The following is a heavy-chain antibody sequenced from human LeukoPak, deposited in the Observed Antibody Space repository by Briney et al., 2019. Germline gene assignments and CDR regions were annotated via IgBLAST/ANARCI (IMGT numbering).Heavy chain of an antibody. D-gene: IGHD6-13*01. CDR1: GFTFSSYG. V-gene: IGHV3-33*06. CDR3: AKSSAGGIGVDY. J-gene: IGHJ4*02. CDR2: IWYDGSNK. Sequence: GRSLRLSCAASGFTFSSYGMHWVRQAPGKGLEWAAVIWYDGSNKYYADSVKGRFTISRDNPKNTLYLQMNSLRAEDTAVYYCAKSSAGGIGVDYWGQGTLVTVPS.